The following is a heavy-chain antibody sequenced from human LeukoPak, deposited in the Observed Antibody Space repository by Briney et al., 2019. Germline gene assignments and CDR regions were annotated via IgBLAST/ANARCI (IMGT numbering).Heavy chain of an antibody. V-gene: IGHV4-59*01. CDR1: GDSIGTYY. J-gene: IGHJ4*02. CDR2: IYSSGST. D-gene: IGHD1-1*01. CDR3: ARAPGGKEGEDY. Sequence: SETLSLTCTVSGDSIGTYYWTWIRQPPGKGLKWIGYIYSSGSTNYNPSLKSRVTISVDTSKNQFSLKLTSVTAADTAVYYCARAPGGKEGEDYWGQGTLVTVSS.